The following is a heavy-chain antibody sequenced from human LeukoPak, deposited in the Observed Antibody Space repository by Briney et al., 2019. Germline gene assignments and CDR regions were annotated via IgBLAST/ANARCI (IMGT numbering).Heavy chain of an antibody. V-gene: IGHV3-7*01. CDR1: GFTFSSYW. CDR2: IERDGSQK. CDR3: ARNSGSYPFDY. D-gene: IGHD1-26*01. Sequence: PGGSLRLSCAASGFTFSSYWLSWVRQAPGKGLEWVASIERDGSQKYYVDSVGGRFTISRDNAKNSVYLQMNSLRVEDTAVYYCARNSGSYPFDYWGQGTLVTVSS. J-gene: IGHJ4*02.